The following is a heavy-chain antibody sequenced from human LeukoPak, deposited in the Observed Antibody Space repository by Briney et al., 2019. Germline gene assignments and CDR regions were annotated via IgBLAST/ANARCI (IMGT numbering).Heavy chain of an antibody. J-gene: IGHJ4*02. V-gene: IGHV3-23*01. CDR2: ISGST. CDR1: GFTFSGYD. CDR3: AKGGAGSIFDY. D-gene: IGHD1-26*01. Sequence: GGSLRLSCAASGFTFSGYDMNWVRQAPGKGLEWVSSISGSTYYADSVKGRFTISRDNSKNTLYLQMNSLRAEDTAVYYCAKGGAGSIFDYWGQGTLVTVSS.